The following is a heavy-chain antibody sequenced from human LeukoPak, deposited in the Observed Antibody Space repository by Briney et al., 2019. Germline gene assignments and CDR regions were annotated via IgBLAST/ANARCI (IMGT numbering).Heavy chain of an antibody. D-gene: IGHD3-9*01. J-gene: IGHJ6*03. Sequence: GGSLRLSCAASGFTFSSYSMSWVRQAPGKGLEWVSSISSSSSHTYHADSVKGRFTISRDNAKRALYLQMNSLRAEDTAVYYCARAGYDILTGYSASYMDVWGKGPMVTVSS. V-gene: IGHV3-21*01. CDR3: ARAGYDILTGYSASYMDV. CDR1: GFTFSSYS. CDR2: ISSSSSHT.